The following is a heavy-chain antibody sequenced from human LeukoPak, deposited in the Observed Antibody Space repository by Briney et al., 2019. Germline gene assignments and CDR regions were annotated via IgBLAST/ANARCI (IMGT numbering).Heavy chain of an antibody. CDR2: ISAYNGNT. D-gene: IGHD3-10*01. J-gene: IGHJ4*02. Sequence: ASVKVSCKASGYTFTSYAMNWVRQAPGQGLEWMGWISAYNGNTNYAQKLQGRVTMTTDTSTSTAYMELRSLRSDDTAVYYCARARTGTYGSGYEMDYWGQGTLVTVSS. V-gene: IGHV1-18*01. CDR1: GYTFTSYA. CDR3: ARARTGTYGSGYEMDY.